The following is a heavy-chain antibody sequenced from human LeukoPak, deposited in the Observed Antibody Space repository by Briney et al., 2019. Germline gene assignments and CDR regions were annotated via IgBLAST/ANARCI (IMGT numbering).Heavy chain of an antibody. CDR2: IYYSGST. D-gene: IGHD4-17*01. Sequence: SETLSLTCTVSGGSISSYYWSWIRQPPGKGLEWIGYIYYSGSTNYNPSLKSRVTMSVDTSKNQFSLKLSSVTAADTAVYYCARDVDYGDYDYWGQGTLVTVSS. CDR1: GGSISSYY. CDR3: ARDVDYGDYDY. V-gene: IGHV4-59*12. J-gene: IGHJ4*02.